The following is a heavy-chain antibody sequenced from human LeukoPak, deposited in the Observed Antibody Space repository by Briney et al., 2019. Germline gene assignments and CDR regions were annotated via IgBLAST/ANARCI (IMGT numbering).Heavy chain of an antibody. D-gene: IGHD2-2*01. CDR2: ISSSSSYT. Sequence: GGSLRLSCAASGFTFSVYYMSWIRQAPGKGLEWVSYISSSSSYTNYADSVKGRFTISRDNAKNSLYLQMNSLRAEDTAVYYCARVLGSSTTPAVDYWGQGTLVTVSS. V-gene: IGHV3-11*05. CDR3: ARVLGSSTTPAVDY. J-gene: IGHJ4*02. CDR1: GFTFSVYY.